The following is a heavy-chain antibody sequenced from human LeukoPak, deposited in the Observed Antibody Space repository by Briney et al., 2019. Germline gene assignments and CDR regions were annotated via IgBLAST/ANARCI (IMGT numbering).Heavy chain of an antibody. D-gene: IGHD5-12*01. Sequence: SETLSLTCTVSGGSISSYYWSWIRQPPGKGLEWIGYIYYSGSTNYNPSLKSRVTISVDTSKNQFSLKLSSVTAADTAVYYCAREYSGYDRELDYWGQGTLVTVSS. CDR1: GGSISSYY. V-gene: IGHV4-59*12. CDR2: IYYSGST. CDR3: AREYSGYDRELDY. J-gene: IGHJ4*02.